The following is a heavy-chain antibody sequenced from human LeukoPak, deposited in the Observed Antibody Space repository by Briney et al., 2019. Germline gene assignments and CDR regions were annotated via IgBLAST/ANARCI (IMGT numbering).Heavy chain of an antibody. J-gene: IGHJ6*02. V-gene: IGHV3-21*01. D-gene: IGHD3-22*01. CDR2: SSSSSSYI. CDR1: GFTFSSYS. Sequence: GGSLRLSCAASGFTFSSYSMNWVRQAPGKGLEWVSSSSSSSSYIYYADSVKGRFTISRDNAKNSLYLQMNSLRAEDTAVYYCARVLDYDSSGYSYYYYYGMDVWGQGTTVTVFS. CDR3: ARVLDYDSSGYSYYYYYGMDV.